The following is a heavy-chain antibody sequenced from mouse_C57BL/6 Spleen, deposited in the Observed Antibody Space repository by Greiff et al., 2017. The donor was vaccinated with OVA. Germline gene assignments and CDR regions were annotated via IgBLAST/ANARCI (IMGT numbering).Heavy chain of an antibody. CDR2: IYPGDGDT. D-gene: IGHD3-2*02. CDR3: ARSGERYFDV. V-gene: IGHV1-80*01. J-gene: IGHJ1*03. Sequence: QVQLKESGAELVKPGASVKISCKASGYAFSSYWMNWVKQRPGKGLEGIGQIYPGDGDTNYNGKFKGKATLTADKSSSTAYMQLSSLTSEDSAVYFCARSGERYFDVWGTGTTVTVSS. CDR1: GYAFSSYW.